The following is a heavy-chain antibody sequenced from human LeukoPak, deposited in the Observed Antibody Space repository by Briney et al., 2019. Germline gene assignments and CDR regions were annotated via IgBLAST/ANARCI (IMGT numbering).Heavy chain of an antibody. V-gene: IGHV3-23*01. CDR1: RLNFNTYA. J-gene: IGHJ6*02. Sequence: PGRSLRLSCAASRLNFNTYAMSWVRQAPGKGLEWVSAISGSGGSTYYVDSVKGRFTISRDNSRNTLFLQMNSLRVEDTAVYYCAGTSYSTSLSSYFYGMDVWGQGTTVTVSS. CDR3: AGTSYSTSLSSYFYGMDV. CDR2: ISGSGGST. D-gene: IGHD6-6*01.